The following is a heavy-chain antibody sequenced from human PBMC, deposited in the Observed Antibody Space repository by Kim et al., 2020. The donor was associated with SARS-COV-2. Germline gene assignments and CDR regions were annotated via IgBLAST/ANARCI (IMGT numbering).Heavy chain of an antibody. CDR3: ASDWGP. Sequence: SSSSTIYYADSVKGRFTISRDNAKNSLYLQMNSLRAEDTAVYYCASDWGPWGQGTLVTVSS. J-gene: IGHJ5*02. CDR2: SSSSTI. V-gene: IGHV3-48*04. D-gene: IGHD3-16*01.